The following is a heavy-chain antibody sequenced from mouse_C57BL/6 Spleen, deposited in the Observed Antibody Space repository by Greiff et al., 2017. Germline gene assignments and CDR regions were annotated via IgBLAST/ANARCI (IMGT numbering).Heavy chain of an antibody. V-gene: IGHV1-39*01. CDR3: ASRGYDYDDAMDY. Sequence: VHVKQSGPELVKPGASVKISCKASGYSFTDYNMNWVKQSNGKSLEWIGVINPNYGTTSYNQKFKGKATLTVDQSSSTAYMQLNSLTSEDSAVYYCASRGYDYDDAMDYWGQGTSVTVSS. D-gene: IGHD2-4*01. J-gene: IGHJ4*01. CDR2: INPNYGTT. CDR1: GYSFTDYN.